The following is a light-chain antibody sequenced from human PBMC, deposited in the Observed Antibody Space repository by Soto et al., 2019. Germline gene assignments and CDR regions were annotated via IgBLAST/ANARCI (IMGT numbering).Light chain of an antibody. CDR2: DVS. CDR3: SSYTSSTTYV. J-gene: IGLJ1*01. CDR1: SSDVGGYNY. V-gene: IGLV2-14*01. Sequence: QPASVSGSPGQSITISCTGTSSDVGGYNYVSWYQQHPGKAPKLMIYDVSNRPSGVSDRFSGSKSGNTASLTISGLQAEDEADYYCSSYTSSTTYVFGTGTKVTVL.